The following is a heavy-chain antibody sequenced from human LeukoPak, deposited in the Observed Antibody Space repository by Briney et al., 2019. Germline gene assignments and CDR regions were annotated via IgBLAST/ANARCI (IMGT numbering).Heavy chain of an antibody. CDR3: ARDLVDGEGFDY. CDR2: IYYSGST. Sequence: PSETLSLTCTVSGGSISSYYWSWIRQPPGKGLEWIGYIYYSGSTNYNPSLKSRVTISVDTSKNQFSLKLGSVTAADTAVYYCARDLVDGEGFDYWGQGTLVTVSS. J-gene: IGHJ4*02. D-gene: IGHD4-17*01. CDR1: GGSISSYY. V-gene: IGHV4-59*01.